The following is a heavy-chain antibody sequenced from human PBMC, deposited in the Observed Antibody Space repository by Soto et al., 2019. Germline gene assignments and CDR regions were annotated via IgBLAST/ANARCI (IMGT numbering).Heavy chain of an antibody. V-gene: IGHV1-69*01. CDR1: GGTFSSYA. Sequence: QVQLVQSGAEVKKPGSSVKVSCKASGGTFSSYAISWVRQAPGQGLEWMGGIIPIFGTANYAQKFQGRVTITADESTSTAYMERSSLRSEDTAVYYCARHTAMDSAVYYYGMDVWGQGTTVTVSS. CDR2: IIPIFGTA. D-gene: IGHD5-18*01. CDR3: ARHTAMDSAVYYYGMDV. J-gene: IGHJ6*02.